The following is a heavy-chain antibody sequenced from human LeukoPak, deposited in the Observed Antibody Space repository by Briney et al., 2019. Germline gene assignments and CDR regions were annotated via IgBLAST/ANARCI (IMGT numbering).Heavy chain of an antibody. CDR3: AREVGATTKIYYYGMDV. J-gene: IGHJ6*02. CDR2: IWHDGGSQ. V-gene: IGHV3-33*01. CDR1: GFSISSYG. Sequence: GRSLRLSCAASGFSISSYGMHWVRQAPGKGLEWVAVIWHDGGSQYYADYVKGRFTISRDNYKNTLYLQMNSLRAEDTAVYYCAREVGATTKIYYYGMDVWGQGTTVTVSS. D-gene: IGHD1-26*01.